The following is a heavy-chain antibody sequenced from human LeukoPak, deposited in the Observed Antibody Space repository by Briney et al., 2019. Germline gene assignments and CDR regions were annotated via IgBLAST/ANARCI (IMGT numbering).Heavy chain of an antibody. V-gene: IGHV4-34*01. CDR3: ARGERYCSGGSCYVHYDY. D-gene: IGHD2-15*01. J-gene: IGHJ4*02. Sequence: SETLSLTCAVYGGSFSGYYWSWIRPPPGKGLEWIGEINHSGSTNYNPSLKSRVTISVDTSKNQFSLKLSSVTAADTAVYYCARGERYCSGGSCYVHYDYWGQGTLVTVSS. CDR2: INHSGST. CDR1: GGSFSGYY.